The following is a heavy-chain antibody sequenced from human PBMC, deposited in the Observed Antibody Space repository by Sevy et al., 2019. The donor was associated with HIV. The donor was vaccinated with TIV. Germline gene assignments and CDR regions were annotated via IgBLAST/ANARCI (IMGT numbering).Heavy chain of an antibody. D-gene: IGHD2-8*01. CDR1: GFSISSNY. CDR2: IYSAGST. J-gene: IGHJ4*02. Sequence: GGSLRLSCAVSGFSISSNYMSWVRQAPGKGLEWVSVIYSAGSTSYTDSVKGRFIFSKDNSKNTLSLEMSNLRAEDTAVYYCASHYCTSGSCYFVYWGQGTLVTVSS. V-gene: IGHV3-53*01. CDR3: ASHYCTSGSCYFVY.